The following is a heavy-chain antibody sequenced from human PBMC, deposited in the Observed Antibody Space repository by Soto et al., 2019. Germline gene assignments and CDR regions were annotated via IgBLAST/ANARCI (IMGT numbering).Heavy chain of an antibody. CDR1: GGSVSSCGYF. D-gene: IGHD3-3*01. CDR3: ARGPSADKIDF. J-gene: IGHJ4*02. Sequence: PSETLSLTCTVSGGSVSSCGYFWSWIRQPPGEGLEWIGHIYNSGSTYSNPSLRGRVTISVDTSKSQFSLKLSSVTAADTAVYYCARGPSADKIDFWGQGTLVTVSS. CDR2: IYNSGST. V-gene: IGHV4-30-4*01.